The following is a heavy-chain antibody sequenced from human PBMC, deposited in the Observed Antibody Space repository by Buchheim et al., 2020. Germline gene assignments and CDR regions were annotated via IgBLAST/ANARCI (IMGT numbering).Heavy chain of an antibody. D-gene: IGHD3-3*01. Sequence: QVQLQESGPGLVKPSETLSLTCTVSGGSISNYYWSWIRQPPEKGLEWIASISYSGSTNYNPSLKSRVTMSLDTSKDQVSLNLTSMTAADTAVYYCARATSGRSWFDPWGQGTL. CDR1: GGSISNYY. CDR2: ISYSGST. J-gene: IGHJ5*02. CDR3: ARATSGRSWFDP. V-gene: IGHV4-59*01.